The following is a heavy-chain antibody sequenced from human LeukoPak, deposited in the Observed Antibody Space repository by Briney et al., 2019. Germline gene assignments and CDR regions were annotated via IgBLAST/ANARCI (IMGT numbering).Heavy chain of an antibody. CDR2: INHSGST. J-gene: IGHJ4*02. Sequence: PSETLSLTCAVYGGSFSGYYWSCIRQPPGKGLEWIGEINHSGSTNYNPSLKSRVTISVDTSKNQFSLKLSSVTAADTAVYYCATTVRSSNDYWGQGTLVTVSS. D-gene: IGHD2-2*01. CDR3: ATTVRSSNDY. CDR1: GGSFSGYY. V-gene: IGHV4-34*01.